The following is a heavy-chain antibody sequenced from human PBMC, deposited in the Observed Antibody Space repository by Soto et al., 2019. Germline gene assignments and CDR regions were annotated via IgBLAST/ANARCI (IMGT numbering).Heavy chain of an antibody. CDR2: IYPGDYET. CDR1: GYTFSNFW. D-gene: IGHD6-13*01. CDR3: ARSPRSSPYFDY. J-gene: IGHJ4*02. Sequence: PGESLKISCQCSGYTFSNFWIAWVRQLPGKGLEWMGIIYPGDYETRYSPSFHGKVTISADRSIGTAYLQWSSLEASDSAFYFCARSPRSSPYFDYWGQGALATVSS. V-gene: IGHV5-51*01.